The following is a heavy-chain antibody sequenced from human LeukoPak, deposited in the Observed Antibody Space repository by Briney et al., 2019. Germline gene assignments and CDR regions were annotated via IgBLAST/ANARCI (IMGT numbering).Heavy chain of an antibody. V-gene: IGHV3-48*03. CDR2: ISSSGSTI. CDR3: ARGDGYNVDY. CDR1: GFTFSSYE. Sequence: GGSLRLSCAASGFTFSSYEMNWVRQAPGKGLEWVSYISSSGSTINYADSVKGRFTISRDNAKNSLYLQMNSLRAEDTAVYYCARGDGYNVDYWGQGTLVTVSS. J-gene: IGHJ4*02. D-gene: IGHD5-24*01.